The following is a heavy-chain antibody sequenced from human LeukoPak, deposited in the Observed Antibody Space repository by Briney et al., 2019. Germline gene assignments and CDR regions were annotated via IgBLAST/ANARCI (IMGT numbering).Heavy chain of an antibody. V-gene: IGHV4-59*01. Sequence: SETLSLTCTVSGDSIRSYYWSWTRQPPGKGLEWIGYIHYSGSTNYSPSLKSRITISLDTSKNQFSLKLSSVTAADTAVYYCTGGNYDFWTGHPNWFEPWGQGTQVTVSS. J-gene: IGHJ5*02. CDR2: IHYSGST. CDR3: TGGNYDFWTGHPNWFEP. D-gene: IGHD3-3*01. CDR1: GDSIRSYY.